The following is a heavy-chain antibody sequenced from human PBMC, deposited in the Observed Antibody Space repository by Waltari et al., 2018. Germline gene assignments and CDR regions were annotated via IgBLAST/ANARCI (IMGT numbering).Heavy chain of an antibody. Sequence: EVQLVESGGGLVQPGGSLRLPGAASGFTFSSYDMHWGRQATGKGREWVSAIGTAGDPYYPGSVKGRFTISRENAKNSLYLQMNSLRAGDTAVYYCARGGTGEGIDVWGQGTTVTVSS. CDR3: ARGGTGEGIDV. CDR2: IGTAGDP. CDR1: GFTFSSYD. D-gene: IGHD3-16*01. V-gene: IGHV3-13*05. J-gene: IGHJ6*02.